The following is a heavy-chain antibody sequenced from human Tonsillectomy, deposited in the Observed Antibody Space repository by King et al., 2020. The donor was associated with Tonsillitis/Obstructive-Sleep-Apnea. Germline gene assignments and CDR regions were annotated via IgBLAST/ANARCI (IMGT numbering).Heavy chain of an antibody. V-gene: IGHV2-5*02. CDR3: AHSPEYDFWSGFPKDWFAP. CDR1: GFSLSTSGVG. CDR2: IHWDDDK. Sequence: TLKESGPTLVKPTQTLTLTCTFSGFSLSTSGVGVGWIRQPPGKALEWLALIHWDDDKRYSPSLRSRLSITKDTSKNQVVLTMTNMDPVDTATYYCAHSPEYDFWSGFPKDWFAPWGQGTLVTVSS. J-gene: IGHJ5*02. D-gene: IGHD3-3*01.